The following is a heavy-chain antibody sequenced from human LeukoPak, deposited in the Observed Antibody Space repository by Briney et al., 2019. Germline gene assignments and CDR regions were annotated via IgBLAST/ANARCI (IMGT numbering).Heavy chain of an antibody. D-gene: IGHD1-7*01. CDR3: ARVRVGSNWNYGSFDY. CDR1: GGSINNYY. V-gene: IGHV4-4*07. Sequence: PSETLSLTCTVSGGSINNYYWSWIRQPPGKGLEWIGRIYTSGSTNYNPSLKSRVTMSVDTSKNQFSLKLSSVTAADTAVYYCARVRVGSNWNYGSFDYWGQGTLVTVSS. J-gene: IGHJ4*02. CDR2: IYTSGST.